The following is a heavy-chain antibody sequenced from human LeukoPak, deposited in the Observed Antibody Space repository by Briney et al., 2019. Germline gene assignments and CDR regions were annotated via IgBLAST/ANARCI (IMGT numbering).Heavy chain of an antibody. Sequence: ASVKVSCKASGYAFTSYGISWVRQAPGQGLEWMGGIIPIFGTANYAQKFQGRVTITADESTSTAYMELSSLRSEDTAVYYCARDWYYYDSSGARQYNWFDPWGQGTLVTVSS. J-gene: IGHJ5*02. V-gene: IGHV1-69*13. D-gene: IGHD3-22*01. CDR1: GYAFTSYG. CDR2: IIPIFGTA. CDR3: ARDWYYYDSSGARQYNWFDP.